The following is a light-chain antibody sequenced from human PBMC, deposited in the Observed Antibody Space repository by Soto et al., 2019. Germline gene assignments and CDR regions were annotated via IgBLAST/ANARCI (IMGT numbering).Light chain of an antibody. V-gene: IGKV3-15*01. CDR1: QSVGSN. CDR2: GAS. Sequence: EMVMTQSPATLSVSPGERATLSCRASQSVGSNLAWYQQKPGQAPRLLIYGASTRASGVPGRFSGSGTGTEFTLTIRGLQAEDFAVYSCQQYDTWPWTVGQGTKVEIK. J-gene: IGKJ1*01. CDR3: QQYDTWPWT.